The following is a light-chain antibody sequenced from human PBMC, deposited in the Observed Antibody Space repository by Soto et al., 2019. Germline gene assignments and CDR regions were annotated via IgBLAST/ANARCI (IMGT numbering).Light chain of an antibody. V-gene: IGLV1-47*01. CDR2: RHN. CDR1: SSNIGSNY. Sequence: QSVLTQTPSASGTPGQRVSISCSGSSSNIGSNYVYWYQQVPGMAPKLLIHRHNQRPSGVPDRFSGSKSGTSASLAISGLRSDDEADYYCAAWDDSFNGLVFGAGTNVTVL. CDR3: AAWDDSFNGLV. J-gene: IGLJ1*01.